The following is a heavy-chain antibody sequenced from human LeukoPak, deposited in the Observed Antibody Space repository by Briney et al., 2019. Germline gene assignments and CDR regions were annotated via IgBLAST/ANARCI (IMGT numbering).Heavy chain of an antibody. J-gene: IGHJ4*02. CDR3: ARGLRYFDWSFDY. V-gene: IGHV1-69*13. Sequence: EASVKVSCKASGGTFSSYAISWVRQAPGQGLEWMGGIIPIFGTANYAQKFQGRVTITADGSTSTAYMELSSLRSEDTAVYYCARGLRYFDWSFDYWGQGTLVTVSS. D-gene: IGHD3-9*01. CDR2: IIPIFGTA. CDR1: GGTFSSYA.